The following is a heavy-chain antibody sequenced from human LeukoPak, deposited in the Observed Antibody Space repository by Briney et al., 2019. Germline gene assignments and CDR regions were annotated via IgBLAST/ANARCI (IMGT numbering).Heavy chain of an antibody. CDR3: ARGDASGYPDY. V-gene: IGHV4-4*02. D-gene: IGHD3-22*01. J-gene: IGHJ4*02. CDR1: GGSISSSNW. Sequence: SETLSLTCAVSGGSISSSNWWSWVRQSPGKGLEWIGEIYQSGRTNFKPSLKSRVTISVDKSKNQLSLKLISVTAADTAVYYCARGDASGYPDYWGQGTLVTVSS. CDR2: IYQSGRT.